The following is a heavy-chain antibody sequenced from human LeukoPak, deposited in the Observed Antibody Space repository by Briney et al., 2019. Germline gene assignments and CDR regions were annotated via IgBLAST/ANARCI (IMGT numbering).Heavy chain of an antibody. CDR1: GFTFSSYW. V-gene: IGHV3-7*01. J-gene: IGHJ6*03. D-gene: IGHD3-10*01. CDR2: IKQDGSEK. CDR3: ARDGVSMVQGVRVLDYYNYYMDV. Sequence: GSLRLSCAASGFTFSSYWMSWVRQAPGKGLEWVANIKQDGSEKYYVDSVKGRFTISRDNAKNSLYLQMNSLRAEGTAVYYCARDGVSMVQGVRVLDYYNYYMDVWGKGTTVTISS.